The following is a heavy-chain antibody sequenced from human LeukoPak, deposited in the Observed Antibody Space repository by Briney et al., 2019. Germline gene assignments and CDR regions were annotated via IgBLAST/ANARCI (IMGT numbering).Heavy chain of an antibody. CDR3: ARHVVAVGFDY. CDR1: GFTFSSYT. V-gene: IGHV3-21*01. J-gene: IGHJ4*02. CDR2: ITSSSSYI. Sequence: GGSLRLSCAASGFTFSSYTMDWVRQAPGKGLEWVSSITSSSSYIYYADSVKGRFTISRDNAKNSLYLQMNSLRAEDTAVYYCARHVVAVGFDYWGQGTLVTVSS. D-gene: IGHD3-22*01.